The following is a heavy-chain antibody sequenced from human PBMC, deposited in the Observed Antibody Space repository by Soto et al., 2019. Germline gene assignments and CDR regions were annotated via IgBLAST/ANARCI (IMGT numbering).Heavy chain of an antibody. CDR2: IHSDGSST. D-gene: IGHD7-27*01. J-gene: IGHJ3*02. CDR3: DRGDRGDFDI. V-gene: IGHV3-74*01. CDR1: GFTFSYYW. Sequence: EVQLVESGGGLVQPGESLRLSCAASGFTFSYYWMHLVRQAPGKGLVWVSRIHSDGSSTTYADSVKGRFTISRDNARNTVYLPMTSVRVEETAVYYCDRGDRGDFDIWGQGTVVNVSS.